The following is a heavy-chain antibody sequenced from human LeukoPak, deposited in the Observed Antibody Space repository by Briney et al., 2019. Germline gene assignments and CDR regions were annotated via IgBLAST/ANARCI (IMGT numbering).Heavy chain of an antibody. Sequence: GGSLRLSCAASGFTFSDHYMDWVRQAPGKGLEWVGRTRNKANSYTTEYAASVKGRFTISRDDSKNSLYLQMNSLKTEDTAVYYCARVATVSAPPNYGMDVWGQGTTVIVSS. J-gene: IGHJ6*02. CDR3: ARVATVSAPPNYGMDV. CDR2: TRNKANSYTT. CDR1: GFTFSDHY. V-gene: IGHV3-72*01. D-gene: IGHD5-12*01.